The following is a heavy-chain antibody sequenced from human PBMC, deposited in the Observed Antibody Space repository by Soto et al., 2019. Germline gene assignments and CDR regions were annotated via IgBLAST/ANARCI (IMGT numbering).Heavy chain of an antibody. D-gene: IGHD5-12*01. CDR1: GGTFSSYA. CDR2: IIPTFDTT. J-gene: IGHJ5*02. V-gene: IGHV1-69*01. CDR3: ARAGDGYPLGWFDP. Sequence: QVQLVQSGAEVKKPGSSVKVSCKASGGTFSSYAISWVRQAPGQGLEWMGGIIPTFDTTNYAQKCQGRVTITADESTSTAYMELSSLRSEDTGVYYCARAGDGYPLGWFDPWGQGTLVTVSS.